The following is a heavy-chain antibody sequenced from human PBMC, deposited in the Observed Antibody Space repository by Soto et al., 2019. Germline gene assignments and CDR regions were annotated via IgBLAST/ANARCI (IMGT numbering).Heavy chain of an antibody. Sequence: QVQLQESGPGLVEPSGTLSLTCGVSGDSFSSSNWCTWIRQPPGKGLEWIGDILHPGHTDYSPSLRSRITISKDTVKEEFSLPLASVTATETAVYFCARTPRGVGRKWFFDYWGPGALVTVSS. V-gene: IGHV4-4*02. CDR3: ARTPRGVGRKWFFDY. D-gene: IGHD3-10*01. CDR1: GDSFSSSNW. J-gene: IGHJ4*02. CDR2: ILHPGHT.